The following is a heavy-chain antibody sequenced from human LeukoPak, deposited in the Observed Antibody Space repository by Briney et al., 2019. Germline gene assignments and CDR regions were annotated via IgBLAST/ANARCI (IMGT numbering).Heavy chain of an antibody. Sequence: SETLSLTCTVSGGSIINYYWSWIRQSAGTGLEWVGRIYVTGSTNYNPSLQSRLSMSVDTSKNQFSLRLTSVSAADTAVYYCARLKYYDSTGYSPGYYMDVWGKGITVTVSS. J-gene: IGHJ6*03. CDR3: ARLKYYDSTGYSPGYYMDV. CDR1: GGSIINYY. D-gene: IGHD3-22*01. CDR2: IYVTGST. V-gene: IGHV4-4*07.